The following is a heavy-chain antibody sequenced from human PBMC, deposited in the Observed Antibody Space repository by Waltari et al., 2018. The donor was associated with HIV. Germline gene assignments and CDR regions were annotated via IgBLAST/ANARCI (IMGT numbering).Heavy chain of an antibody. J-gene: IGHJ4*02. CDR1: GGGFSTYY. CDR2: STPTGDV. D-gene: IGHD2-2*01. Sequence: QVRLEQWGAGLLRPAETLTLTCAVYGGGFSTYYWTWIRQSPGKGLEWVAESTPTGDVNYNPSRKGRVTISRVPSKNQVSLTLRSVTAADTAVYYCARKIPEGHAFDSWGQGTLVTVSS. V-gene: IGHV4-34*01. CDR3: ARKIPEGHAFDS.